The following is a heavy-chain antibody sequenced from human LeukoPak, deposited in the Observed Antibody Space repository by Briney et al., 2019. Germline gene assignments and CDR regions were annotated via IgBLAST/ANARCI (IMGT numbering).Heavy chain of an antibody. Sequence: PSETLSLTCTVSGGSISSSSYYWGWIRQPPGKGLEWIGSIYYSGSTYYNPSLKSRVTISVDTFKNQFSLKLSSVTAADTAVYYCARAAYSSSWYGESSWFDPWGQGTLVTVSS. CDR1: GGSISSSSYY. CDR2: IYYSGST. J-gene: IGHJ5*02. V-gene: IGHV4-39*01. CDR3: ARAAYSSSWYGESSWFDP. D-gene: IGHD6-13*01.